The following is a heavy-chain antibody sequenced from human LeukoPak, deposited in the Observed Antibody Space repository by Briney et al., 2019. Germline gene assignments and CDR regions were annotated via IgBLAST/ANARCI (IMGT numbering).Heavy chain of an antibody. CDR2: IKQDASQE. Sequence: GGSLRLSCAASGFTFSSYWMSWVRQAPGKGPEWVAHIKQDASQEYHVDSVKGRFTISRDNAKNSLYLQMNSLRAEDTAVYYCARDFWDSSGWTYYYGMDVWGQGTTVTVSS. CDR3: ARDFWDSSGWTYYYGMDV. J-gene: IGHJ6*02. V-gene: IGHV3-7*01. D-gene: IGHD6-19*01. CDR1: GFTFSSYW.